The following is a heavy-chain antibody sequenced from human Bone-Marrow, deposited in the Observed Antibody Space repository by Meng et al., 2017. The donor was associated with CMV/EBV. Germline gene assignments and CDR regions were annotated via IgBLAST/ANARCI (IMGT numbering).Heavy chain of an antibody. J-gene: IGHJ6*02. D-gene: IGHD5-18*01. Sequence: GSLRLSCTVSGGSISSSSYYWGWIRQPPGKGLEWIGSIYYSGSTYYNPSLKSRVTISVDTSKNQFSLKLSSVTAADTAVYYCAIGSPTAMATYYYYGMDVWGQGTTVTVSS. V-gene: IGHV4-39*07. CDR1: GGSISSSSYY. CDR2: IYYSGST. CDR3: AIGSPTAMATYYYYGMDV.